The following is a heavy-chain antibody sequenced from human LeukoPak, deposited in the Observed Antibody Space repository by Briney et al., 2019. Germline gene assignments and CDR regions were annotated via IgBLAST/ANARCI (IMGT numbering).Heavy chain of an antibody. V-gene: IGHV1-46*01. CDR1: GYTFTGYY. J-gene: IGHJ4*02. CDR3: ARGGLIGALRRYFDY. Sequence: ASVKVSCKASGYTFTGYYMHWVRQAPGQGLEWMGIINPSGGSTSYAQKFQGRVTMTRDTSTSTVYMELSSLRSEDTAVYYCARGGLIGALRRYFDYWGQGTLVTVSS. D-gene: IGHD2/OR15-2a*01. CDR2: INPSGGST.